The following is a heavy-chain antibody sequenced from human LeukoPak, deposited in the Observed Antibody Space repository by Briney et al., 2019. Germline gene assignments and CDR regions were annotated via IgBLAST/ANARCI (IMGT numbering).Heavy chain of an antibody. CDR3: AKGPVPAAMQKWFDP. Sequence: GGSLRLSCAASGFTFSSYAMTWVRQAPGKGLEWVSSISGSGGTTYYAESVKGRFIISRDNSKSTLYLQMNSLRAEDTAVYYCAKGPVPAAMQKWFDPWGQGTLVTVSS. D-gene: IGHD2-2*01. CDR2: ISGSGGTT. J-gene: IGHJ5*02. CDR1: GFTFSSYA. V-gene: IGHV3-23*01.